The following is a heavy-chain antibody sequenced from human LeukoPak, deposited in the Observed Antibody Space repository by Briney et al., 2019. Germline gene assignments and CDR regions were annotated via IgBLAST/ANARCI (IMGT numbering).Heavy chain of an antibody. Sequence: SETLSLTCTVSGGSISSSSYYWGWIRQPPGTGLEWIGSIYYSGSTYYNPSLKSRVTISVDTSKNQFSLKLSSVTAADTAVYYCARHYGSGAYYFDYWGQGTLVTVSS. J-gene: IGHJ4*02. V-gene: IGHV4-39*01. CDR2: IYYSGST. D-gene: IGHD3-10*01. CDR1: GGSISSSSYY. CDR3: ARHYGSGAYYFDY.